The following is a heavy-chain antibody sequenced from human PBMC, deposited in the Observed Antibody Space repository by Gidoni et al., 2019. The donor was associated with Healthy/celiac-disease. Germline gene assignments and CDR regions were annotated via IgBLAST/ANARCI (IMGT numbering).Heavy chain of an antibody. CDR3: ARMSYDSSGDYMNFDY. CDR2: IFSNDEK. J-gene: IGHJ4*02. V-gene: IGHV2-26*01. Sequence: QVTLKESGPVLVKPTETLTLPCTVSGFSLSNARMGVSWIRQPPGKALEWLAHIFSNDEKSYSTSLKSRLTISKDTSKSQVVLTMTNMDPVDTATYYCARMSYDSSGDYMNFDYWGQGTLVTVSS. CDR1: GFSLSNARMG. D-gene: IGHD3-22*01.